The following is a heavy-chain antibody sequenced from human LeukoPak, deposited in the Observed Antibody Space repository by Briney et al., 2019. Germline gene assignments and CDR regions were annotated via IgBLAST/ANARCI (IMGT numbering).Heavy chain of an antibody. CDR1: GGSISSGSYY. Sequence: PPETLSLTCTVSGGSISSGSYYWSWIRQPAVKGLEWIGRIYTSGSTNYNPSLKSRVTISVDTSKNQFSLKLSSVTAADTAVYYCARRGISITMVRGVSVDVWGKGTTVTISS. V-gene: IGHV4-61*02. J-gene: IGHJ6*04. D-gene: IGHD3-10*01. CDR3: ARRGISITMVRGVSVDV. CDR2: IYTSGST.